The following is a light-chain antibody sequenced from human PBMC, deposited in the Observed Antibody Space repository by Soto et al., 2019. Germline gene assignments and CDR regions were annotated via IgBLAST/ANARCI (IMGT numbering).Light chain of an antibody. Sequence: ELVLTQSPDTLSLSPGERATLSCRASQSVGTSLAWYQQKPGQAPSLLISDVSNRATGIPARFSGSGSRTDFTLTISSLQSEDFAVYYCQQYNNWPPITFGQGTRLEIK. CDR1: QSVGTS. V-gene: IGKV3-11*01. CDR2: DVS. J-gene: IGKJ5*01. CDR3: QQYNNWPPIT.